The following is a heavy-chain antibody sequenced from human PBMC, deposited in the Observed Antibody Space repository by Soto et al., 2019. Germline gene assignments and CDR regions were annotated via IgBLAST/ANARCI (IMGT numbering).Heavy chain of an antibody. CDR1: GYTFTSYG. D-gene: IGHD6-19*01. J-gene: IGHJ3*02. V-gene: IGHV1-18*01. CDR3: ARMYAVGIAVATGASDI. Sequence: ASVKVSCKASGYTFTSYGISWVRQAPGQGLEWMGWISAYNGNTNCAQRLQGRVTMTTDTSTSTAYMELRSLRSDDTAVYYCARMYAVGIAVATGASDIWGQGTMVTVSS. CDR2: ISAYNGNT.